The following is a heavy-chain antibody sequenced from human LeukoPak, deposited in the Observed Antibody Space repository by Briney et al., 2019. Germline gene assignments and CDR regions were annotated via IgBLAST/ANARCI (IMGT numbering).Heavy chain of an antibody. V-gene: IGHV3-30-3*01. CDR2: ISYDGSHK. CDR3: ARDYCSGGSCKRGDY. CDR1: GFTFSGFA. D-gene: IGHD2-15*01. J-gene: IGHJ4*02. Sequence: GTSLRLSCAASGFTFSGFAMHWVRQAPGKGLEYLAYISYDGSHKDHRDSVKGRFTISRDNSRSTLYLEMNSLRAEDTAVYYCARDYCSGGSCKRGDYWDQGTLVTVSS.